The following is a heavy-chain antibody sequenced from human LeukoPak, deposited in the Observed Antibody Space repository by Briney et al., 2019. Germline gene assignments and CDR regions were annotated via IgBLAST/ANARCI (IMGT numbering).Heavy chain of an antibody. V-gene: IGHV3-23*01. CDR1: GFTFTSYG. J-gene: IGHJ4*02. D-gene: IGHD6-13*01. Sequence: GGSLRLSCAASGFTFTSYGMSWFRQAPGKGLEWVSAISGSGGSTYYADSVKGRFTISRDNSKNTLYLQMNSLRAEDTAVYYCAKDHRYSSSWVDYWGQGTLVTVSS. CDR2: ISGSGGST. CDR3: AKDHRYSSSWVDY.